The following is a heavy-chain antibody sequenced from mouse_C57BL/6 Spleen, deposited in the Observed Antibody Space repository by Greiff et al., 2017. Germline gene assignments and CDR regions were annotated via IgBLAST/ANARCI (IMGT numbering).Heavy chain of an antibody. CDR2: ISGGGGNT. CDR3: ARHYYGSSYASHWYFDV. CDR1: GFTFKSYT. V-gene: IGHV5-9*01. Sequence: GGGLVKPGGCPKRPRGALGFTFKSYTMSWGRPTPEKRAGGGATISGGGGNTYYPDSVKGRFTISRDNAKNTLYLQMSSLRSEDTALYYCARHYYGSSYASHWYFDVWGTGTTVTVSS. D-gene: IGHD1-1*01. J-gene: IGHJ1*03.